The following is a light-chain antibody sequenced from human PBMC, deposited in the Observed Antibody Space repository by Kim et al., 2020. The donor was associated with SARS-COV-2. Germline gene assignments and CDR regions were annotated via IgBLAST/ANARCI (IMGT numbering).Light chain of an antibody. CDR3: QQRSNWPPALT. J-gene: IGKJ4*01. CDR1: QSVSTY. CDR2: DAS. V-gene: IGKV3-11*01. Sequence: SPGERATRSCRASQSVSTYLAWYQQKPGQAPRLLSYDASNRATGVPARFSGSGSGTDFTLTISSLQSEDFAVYYCQQRSNWPPALTFGGGTKV.